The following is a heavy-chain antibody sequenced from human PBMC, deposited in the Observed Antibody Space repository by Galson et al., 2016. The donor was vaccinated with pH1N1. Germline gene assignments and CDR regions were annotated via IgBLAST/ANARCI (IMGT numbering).Heavy chain of an antibody. CDR1: GYGFPTSW. D-gene: IGHD1-1*01. CDR3: ARHVALDPPVEYYYIDV. Sequence: QSGAEVKKPGESLKISCKGSGYGFPTSWIGWVRQMPGEGLEWMGSIYLDDSDTRYSPSFQGQVTISADKSIRTTYLQWSSLKASDTAIYYCARHVALDPPVEYYYIDVWGKGTTVIVSS. CDR2: IYLDDSDT. J-gene: IGHJ6*03. V-gene: IGHV5-51*01.